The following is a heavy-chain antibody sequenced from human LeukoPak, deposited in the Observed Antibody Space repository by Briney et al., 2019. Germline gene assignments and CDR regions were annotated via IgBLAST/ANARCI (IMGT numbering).Heavy chain of an antibody. Sequence: ASVKVSCKASGYSFSGHGITWGRQAPGQGLEWMGWTSAYNGNTKYAQNLQGRVTMTTDISTSTAYMELRSLRSDDTAVYYCARPGADCGSAGCYTYPYYGLDVWGQGTTVTVSS. CDR2: TSAYNGNT. J-gene: IGHJ6*02. CDR1: GYSFSGHG. D-gene: IGHD2-2*02. V-gene: IGHV1-18*01. CDR3: ARPGADCGSAGCYTYPYYGLDV.